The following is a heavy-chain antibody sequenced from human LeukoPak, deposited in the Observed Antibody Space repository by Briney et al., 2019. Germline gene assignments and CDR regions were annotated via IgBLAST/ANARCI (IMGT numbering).Heavy chain of an antibody. V-gene: IGHV1-69*05. CDR2: IIPIFGTA. J-gene: IGHJ3*02. D-gene: IGHD2-2*01. Sequence: SVKVSCKASGGTFSSYAISWVRQAPGQGLEWMGGIIPIFGTANYAQKFQGRVTITTDESTSTAYMELSSLRSEDTAVYYCARVAQGSCYGNDAFDIWGQGTMVTVSS. CDR3: ARVAQGSCYGNDAFDI. CDR1: GGTFSSYA.